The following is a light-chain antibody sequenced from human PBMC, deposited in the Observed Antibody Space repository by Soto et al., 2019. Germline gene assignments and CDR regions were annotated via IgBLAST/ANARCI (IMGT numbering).Light chain of an antibody. Sequence: SYELTQPPSMSVSPGQTASITCSGNKLGDKYAFWYQQKPGQSPLLVIYEDKKRPSGIPERFSGSNSGHTATLTISGTQAMDEADYYCQAWDSSTVVFGGGTQLTVL. CDR2: EDK. V-gene: IGLV3-1*01. J-gene: IGLJ7*01. CDR1: KLGDKY. CDR3: QAWDSSTVV.